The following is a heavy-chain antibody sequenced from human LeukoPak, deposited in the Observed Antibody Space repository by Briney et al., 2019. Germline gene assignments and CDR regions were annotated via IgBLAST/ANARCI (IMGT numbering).Heavy chain of an antibody. V-gene: IGHV1-69*13. CDR1: GGTFGSYA. CDR2: IIPLFGAP. J-gene: IGHJ4*02. Sequence: ASVKVSCKPSGGTFGSYAISWVRQAPGQGLEWVGGIIPLFGAPLYAQKFQGRVTITPDERTSTVYMDLSSLRSDDTAVYYCARDEEKAAGSLWGQGTPVIVSS. D-gene: IGHD6-13*01. CDR3: ARDEEKAAGSL.